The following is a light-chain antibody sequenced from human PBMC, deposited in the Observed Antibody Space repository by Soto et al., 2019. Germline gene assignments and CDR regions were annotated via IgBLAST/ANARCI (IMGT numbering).Light chain of an antibody. Sequence: EIVMTQSPAALSLSPGERATLSCRASPSVRSNLAWYQQRAVQAPWLLIYSASIGATGVPARFSCSGSGTEVTLAIIRVQSDDFDVYFCQKYNDCTWTFVQGTKVEIK. CDR2: SAS. CDR1: PSVRSN. J-gene: IGKJ1*01. CDR3: QKYNDCTWT. V-gene: IGKV3-15*01.